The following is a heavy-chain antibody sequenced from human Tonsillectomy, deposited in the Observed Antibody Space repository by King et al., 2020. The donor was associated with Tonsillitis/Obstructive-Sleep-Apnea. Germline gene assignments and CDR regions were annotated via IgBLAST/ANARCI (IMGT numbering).Heavy chain of an antibody. D-gene: IGHD1-14*01. J-gene: IGHJ5*02. Sequence: QLQESGPGLVKPSETLSLTCTVSGGSVRSDSYYWSSIRQPPGKGLEWIGYIYYRGSTNSPPSLQSRVPLSVDTSKNQFSLKLSSVTAADTAVYYCARMDAYNWFDPWGRGTLVTVSS. CDR3: ARMDAYNWFDP. CDR2: IYYRGST. V-gene: IGHV4-61*01. CDR1: GGSVRSDSYY.